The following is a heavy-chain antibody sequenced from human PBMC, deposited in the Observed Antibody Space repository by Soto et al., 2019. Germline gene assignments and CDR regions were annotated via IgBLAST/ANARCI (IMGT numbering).Heavy chain of an antibody. CDR3: AREPASSRIAVAGTGPFDY. Sequence: GGSLRLSWAASGCTFSNYSMNWVRQAPGKGLEWVSSISSSSSYIYYADSVKGRFTISRDNAKNSLYLQMNSLRAEDTAVYYFAREPASSRIAVAGTGPFDYWGQGTLVTVSS. CDR2: ISSSSSYI. D-gene: IGHD6-19*01. J-gene: IGHJ4*02. CDR1: GCTFSNYS. V-gene: IGHV3-21*01.